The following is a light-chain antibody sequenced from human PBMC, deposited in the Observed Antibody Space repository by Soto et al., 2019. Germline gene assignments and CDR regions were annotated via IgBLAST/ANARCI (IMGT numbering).Light chain of an antibody. J-gene: IGKJ4*01. CDR2: DAS. CDR1: QSVSAF. V-gene: IGKV3-11*01. Sequence: EIVLTQSPATLSLSPGERATLSCRASQSVSAFLAWYQQKPGQPPRVLIYDASNRDTGIPARFSGSGSGTDFTLTISSLEPEDFAVYYCQQRSVRPTVGGGTKVEIK. CDR3: QQRSVRPT.